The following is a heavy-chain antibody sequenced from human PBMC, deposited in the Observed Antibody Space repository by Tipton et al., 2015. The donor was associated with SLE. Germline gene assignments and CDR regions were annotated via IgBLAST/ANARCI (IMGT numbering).Heavy chain of an antibody. J-gene: IGHJ6*02. V-gene: IGHV3-9*01. CDR2: IFWNTGNV. Sequence: SLRLSCVLSGFTHHDHAMHWVRQLPGKGLEWVACIFWNTGNVGYAESVRGRFTISRDIAGNILDLQMSSLRLDDTALYYCGKDINAGAMDGWGQGTTVVVSS. CDR3: GKDINAGAMDG. CDR1: GFTHHDHA.